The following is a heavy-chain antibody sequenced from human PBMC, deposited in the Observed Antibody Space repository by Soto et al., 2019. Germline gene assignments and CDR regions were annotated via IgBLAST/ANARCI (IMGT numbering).Heavy chain of an antibody. V-gene: IGHV1-18*01. CDR2: ISAXNGNK. J-gene: IGHJ4*02. D-gene: IGHD4-17*01. CDR1: GCTFTRYG. Sequence: XSVKVSCKASGCTFTRYGISWERQATGQGLAWIXWISAXNGNKNYAHKLXGRVSMTXATSTRTAHMVLRSLRSDDTAVYYCARVHGAIAYWGQGTLVTVYS. CDR3: ARVHGAIAY.